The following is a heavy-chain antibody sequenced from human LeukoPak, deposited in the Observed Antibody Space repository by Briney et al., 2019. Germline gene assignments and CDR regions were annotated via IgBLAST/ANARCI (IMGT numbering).Heavy chain of an antibody. CDR3: ARGSLQAMFDY. CDR2: INPSGGST. Sequence: ASVKVSCKASGYTFTSYYMHWVRQAPGQGLEWMGIINPSGGSTSYAQKFQGRVTMTTDTSTSTAYMELRSLRSDDTAVYYCARGSLQAMFDYWGQGTLVTVSS. V-gene: IGHV1-46*01. CDR1: GYTFTSYY. D-gene: IGHD3-16*01. J-gene: IGHJ4*02.